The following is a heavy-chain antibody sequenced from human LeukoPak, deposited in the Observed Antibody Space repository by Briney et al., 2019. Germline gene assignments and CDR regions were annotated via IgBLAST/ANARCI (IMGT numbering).Heavy chain of an antibody. D-gene: IGHD2-15*01. J-gene: IGHJ3*02. CDR1: GLTFSSYA. CDR3: ARARGSYAFDI. CDR2: ISYDGSNK. Sequence: GGSLRLSCAASGLTFSSYAMHWVRQAPGKGLEWVAVISYDGSNKYYADSVKGRFTISRDNAKNSLYLQMNSLRAEDTALYYCARARGSYAFDIWGQGTMVTVSS. V-gene: IGHV3-30-3*01.